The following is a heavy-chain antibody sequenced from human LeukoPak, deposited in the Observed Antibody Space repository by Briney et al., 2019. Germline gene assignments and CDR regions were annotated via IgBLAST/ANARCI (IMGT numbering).Heavy chain of an antibody. CDR2: IYHSGST. D-gene: IGHD6-13*01. V-gene: IGHV4-30-2*01. J-gene: IGHJ6*03. CDR1: GGSISSGGYY. CDR3: ARDRYSSSWTHMDV. Sequence: PSQTLSLTCTVSGGSISSGGYYWSWIRQPPGKGLEWIGYIYHSGSTYYNPSLKSRVTISVDRSKNQFSLKLSSVTAADTAVYYCARDRYSSSWTHMDVWGKGTTVTVSS.